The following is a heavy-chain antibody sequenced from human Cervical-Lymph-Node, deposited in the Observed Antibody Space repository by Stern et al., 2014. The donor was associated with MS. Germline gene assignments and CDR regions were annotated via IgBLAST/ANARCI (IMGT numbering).Heavy chain of an antibody. CDR1: GFTFRNYW. CDR2: INRDETTI. J-gene: IGHJ4*02. CDR3: TKDTYGPEDY. D-gene: IGHD3-10*01. Sequence: EDQLVESGGGLVQPGGSLRLCCVASGFTFRNYWMNWVRQGPGKGLVCVARINRDETTITHADSVKGRFTISRNNAKNTLYLQMNSLRVEDTSVYYCTKDTYGPEDYWGQGTSVTVSS. V-gene: IGHV3-74*02.